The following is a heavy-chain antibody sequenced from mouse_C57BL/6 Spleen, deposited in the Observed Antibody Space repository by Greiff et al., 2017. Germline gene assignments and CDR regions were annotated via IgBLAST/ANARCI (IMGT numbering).Heavy chain of an antibody. J-gene: IGHJ3*01. Sequence: QVQLQQSGAELVKPGDSVKISCKASGYAFSSYWLNWVKQRPGKGLEWIGQIYPGDGDTNYDGKFKGKATLTADKSSSTAYMQLNSLTSADPAVYFCSRSDYYGRGFACWGQRPLVTVSA. CDR1: GYAFSSYW. V-gene: IGHV1-80*01. CDR3: SRSDYYGRGFAC. CDR2: IYPGDGDT. D-gene: IGHD1-1*01.